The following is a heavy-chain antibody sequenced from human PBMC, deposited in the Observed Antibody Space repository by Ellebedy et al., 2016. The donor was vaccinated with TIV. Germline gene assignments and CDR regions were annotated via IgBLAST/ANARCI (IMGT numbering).Heavy chain of an antibody. Sequence: PGGSLRLSCAASGFTVGSNYMSWVRQAPGKGLEWVSLIYSNDNKYYSDSVEGRFTISRDNSDNTLYIQMNSLRAEDTAVYYCARVKYYYDGLRVFYFESWGRGTLVTVSS. CDR3: ARVKYYYDGLRVFYFES. CDR1: GFTVGSNY. CDR2: IYSNDNK. V-gene: IGHV3-53*01. D-gene: IGHD3-22*01. J-gene: IGHJ4*02.